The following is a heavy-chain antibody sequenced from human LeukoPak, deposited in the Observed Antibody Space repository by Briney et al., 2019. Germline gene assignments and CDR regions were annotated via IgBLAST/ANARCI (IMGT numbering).Heavy chain of an antibody. Sequence: SETLSLTCTVSGGSISSYYWSWIRQPAGKGLEWIGRIYTSGSTNHNPSLKSRVTMSVDTSKNQFSLKLSSVTAADTAVYYCARDRDCSSTSCYYFSSWFDPWGQGTLVTVSS. J-gene: IGHJ5*02. V-gene: IGHV4-4*07. D-gene: IGHD2-2*01. CDR2: IYTSGST. CDR3: ARDRDCSSTSCYYFSSWFDP. CDR1: GGSISSYY.